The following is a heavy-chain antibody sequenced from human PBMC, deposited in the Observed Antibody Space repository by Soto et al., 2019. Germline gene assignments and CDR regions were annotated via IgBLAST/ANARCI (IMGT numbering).Heavy chain of an antibody. D-gene: IGHD6-13*01. J-gene: IGHJ4*02. V-gene: IGHV1-8*01. CDR3: ATDLSFIAAALGSFDY. Sequence: ASVKVSCKASGYTFTSYDINWVRQATGQGLEWMGWMNPNSGNTGYAQKFQGRVTMTEDTSTATAYMELSSLRSEDTAVYYCATDLSFIAAALGSFDYWGQGTLVTVSS. CDR1: GYTFTSYD. CDR2: MNPNSGNT.